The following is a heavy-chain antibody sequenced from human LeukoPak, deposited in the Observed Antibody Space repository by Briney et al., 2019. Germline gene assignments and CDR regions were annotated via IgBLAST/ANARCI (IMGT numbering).Heavy chain of an antibody. V-gene: IGHV4-61*01. J-gene: IGHJ5*01. Sequence: SETLSLTCTVSGDSISSGTYYWSWIRQPPGKGLEWIGYIYYSGSTNYNPSLKSRVTISVDTSKNQFSLKLSSVTAADTAVYYCARGSTVTAFRQNWFDYWGQGTLVTVSS. CDR1: GDSISSGTYY. CDR2: IYYSGST. D-gene: IGHD4-17*01. CDR3: ARGSTVTAFRQNWFDY.